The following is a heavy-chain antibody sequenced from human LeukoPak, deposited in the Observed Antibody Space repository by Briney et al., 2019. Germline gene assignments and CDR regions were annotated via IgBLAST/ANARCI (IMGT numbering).Heavy chain of an antibody. J-gene: IGHJ6*02. CDR2: LSSSGGST. CDR3: ARDSVSSWYPPYYYYYGMDV. V-gene: IGHV3-23*01. Sequence: GGSLRLSCVASGFFFSNYDMNWVRQAPGKGLEWVSGLSSSGGSTFYADSVKGRFTISRDNSKNTLYLQMNSLRAEDTAVYYCARDSVSSWYPPYYYYYGMDVWGQGTTVTVSS. D-gene: IGHD6-13*01. CDR1: GFFFSNYD.